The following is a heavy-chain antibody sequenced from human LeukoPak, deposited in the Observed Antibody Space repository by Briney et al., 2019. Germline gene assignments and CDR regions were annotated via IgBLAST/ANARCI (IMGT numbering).Heavy chain of an antibody. D-gene: IGHD1-14*01. V-gene: IGHV3-15*01. J-gene: IGHJ5*02. CDR2: IKSKSDDGTR. CDR3: CGTRGDL. Sequence: GGSLRLSCEASGFTFSKVWMSWVRQAPGKGLEWVGRIKSKSDDGTRDYAPPVRGRFTISRDDSKSTVYLQMESLRSEDTGVYYCCGTRGDLWGQGTLVAVSS. CDR1: GFTFSKVW.